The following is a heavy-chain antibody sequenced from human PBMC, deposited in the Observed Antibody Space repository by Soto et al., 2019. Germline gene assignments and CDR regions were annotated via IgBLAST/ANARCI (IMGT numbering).Heavy chain of an antibody. V-gene: IGHV4-34*01. CDR3: ASIDDYGDYVDY. J-gene: IGHJ4*02. Sequence: HSETLSITCAVYGESFSSYLWGWIRQPTGKGLEWIGEINHSGSTNYNPSLKSRVTISVDTSKNQFSLKLSSVTAADTAVYYCASIDDYGDYVDYWGQGTLVTVSS. CDR2: INHSGST. D-gene: IGHD4-17*01. CDR1: GESFSSYL.